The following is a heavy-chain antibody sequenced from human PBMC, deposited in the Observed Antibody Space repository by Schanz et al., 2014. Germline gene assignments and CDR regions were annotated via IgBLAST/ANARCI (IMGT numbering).Heavy chain of an antibody. D-gene: IGHD3-16*02. CDR3: AKYRYSVFDFAY. J-gene: IGHJ4*02. Sequence: EVQLVESGGGLVQPGGSLRLSCATSGFTFSTYAMSWVRQAPGKGLEWVSGISGSGVITYYEDSVKGRFTISRDNSKNTLYLQMNSLRAEDTAIYYCAKYRYSVFDFAYWGQGTLVTVSS. V-gene: IGHV3-23*04. CDR1: GFTFSTYA. CDR2: ISGSGVIT.